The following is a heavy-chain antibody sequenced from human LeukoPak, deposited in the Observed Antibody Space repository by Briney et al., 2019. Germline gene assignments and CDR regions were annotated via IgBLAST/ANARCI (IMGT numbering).Heavy chain of an antibody. D-gene: IGHD3-10*01. CDR3: ARDPFLWFGELWFDY. CDR2: IYHSGST. V-gene: IGHV4-38-2*02. CDR1: GYSISSGYY. J-gene: IGHJ4*02. Sequence: SETLSLTCTVSGYSISSGYYWGWIRQPPGKGLELIGSIYHSGSTYYNPSLKSRVTISVDTSKNQFSLKLSSVTAADTAVYYCARDPFLWFGELWFDYWGQGTLVTVSS.